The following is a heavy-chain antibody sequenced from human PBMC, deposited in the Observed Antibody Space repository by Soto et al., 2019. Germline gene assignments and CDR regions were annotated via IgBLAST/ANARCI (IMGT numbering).Heavy chain of an antibody. CDR2: ISYDGSNK. CDR3: ANLYGDYWGYYGMDV. Sequence: GGSLRLSCAASGFTFSSYGMHWVRQAPGKGLEWVAVISYDGSNKYYADSVKGRFTISRDNSKNTLYLQMNSLRAEDTAVYYCANLYGDYWGYYGMDVWGQGTTVTVSS. V-gene: IGHV3-30*18. D-gene: IGHD4-17*01. CDR1: GFTFSSYG. J-gene: IGHJ6*02.